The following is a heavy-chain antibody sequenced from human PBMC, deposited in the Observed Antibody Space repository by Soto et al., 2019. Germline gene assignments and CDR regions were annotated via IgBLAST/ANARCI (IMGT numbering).Heavy chain of an antibody. V-gene: IGHV3-53*01. J-gene: IGHJ4*02. CDR1: GFSVSSHH. CDR3: ARDGRDGFPLDY. Sequence: GGSLRLSCAASGFSVSSHHMNWVRQAPGKGLEWVSVMYSGGTTYYPDPLKGRCTISRDNSKNMLYLQVDNLRADDTAVYYCARDGRDGFPLDYWGQGTLVTVSS. D-gene: IGHD1-1*01. CDR2: MYSGGTT.